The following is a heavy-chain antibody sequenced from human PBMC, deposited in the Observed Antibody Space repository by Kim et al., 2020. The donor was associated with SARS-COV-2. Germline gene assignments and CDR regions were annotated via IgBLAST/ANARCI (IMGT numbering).Heavy chain of an antibody. D-gene: IGHD6-13*01. CDR2: IYSGDSDT. Sequence: GESLKISCKGSGYSFTSYWIGWVRQMPGKGLEWMGIIYSGDSDTRYSPSFQGQVHISADKSTSTAYLQWSSLKASDTAMYYCARHGGAGSSSWYGGYYYYGMDVCGQGTTVTVSS. CDR1: GYSFTSYW. V-gene: IGHV5-51*01. CDR3: ARHGGAGSSSWYGGYYYYGMDV. J-gene: IGHJ6*02.